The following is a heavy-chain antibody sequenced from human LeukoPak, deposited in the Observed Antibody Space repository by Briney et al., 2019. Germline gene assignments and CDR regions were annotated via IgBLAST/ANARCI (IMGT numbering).Heavy chain of an antibody. CDR1: GFTVSSNY. CDR3: AREAYYSGSYFFSS. J-gene: IGHJ4*02. V-gene: IGHV3-53*01. D-gene: IGHD1-26*01. Sequence: GGSLRLSCAASGFTVSSNYMSWVRQAPGKGLEWVSVIYSGGSTYYADSVKGRFTISRDNSKNTLYLQMNSLRAEDTAVYYCAREAYYSGSYFFSSWGQGTLVTVSS. CDR2: IYSGGST.